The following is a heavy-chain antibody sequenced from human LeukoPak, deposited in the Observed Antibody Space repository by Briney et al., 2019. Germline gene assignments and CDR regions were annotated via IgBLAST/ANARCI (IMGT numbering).Heavy chain of an antibody. J-gene: IGHJ4*02. V-gene: IGHV1-24*01. Sequence: ASVKVSCKVSGYTLTELSMHWVRQAPGKGLEWMGGFYPEDGETIYAQKFQGRVTMTEDTSTDTAYMELSSLRSEDTAVYYCATDSFWGCSSTSCYSHWGQGTLVTVSS. CDR2: FYPEDGET. CDR1: GYTLTELS. D-gene: IGHD2-2*01. CDR3: ATDSFWGCSSTSCYSH.